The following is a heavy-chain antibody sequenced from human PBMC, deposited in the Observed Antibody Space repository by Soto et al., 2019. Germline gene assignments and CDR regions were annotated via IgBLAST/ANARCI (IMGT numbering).Heavy chain of an antibody. V-gene: IGHV4-31*03. CDR1: GGSISSGGYY. Sequence: PSETLSLTCTVSGGSISSGGYYWSWIRQHPGKGLEWIGYIYYSGSTYYNPSLKSRVTISVDTSKNQFSLKLSSVTAADTAVYYCARLRTMGIAEYAFDIWGQGTMLTVSS. CDR3: ARLRTMGIAEYAFDI. J-gene: IGHJ3*02. CDR2: IYYSGST. D-gene: IGHD3-10*01.